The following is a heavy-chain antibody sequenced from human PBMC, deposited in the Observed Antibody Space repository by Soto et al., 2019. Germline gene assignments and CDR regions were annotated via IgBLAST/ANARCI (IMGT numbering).Heavy chain of an antibody. D-gene: IGHD6-13*01. Sequence: ASVKVSFKASGYTFTSYGISWVRQAPGQGLEWMGWISAYNGNTNYAQKLQGRVTMTTDTSTSTAYMELRSLRSDDTAVYYCARDYSSSWRNWFDPWGQGTLVTVSS. V-gene: IGHV1-18*01. CDR3: ARDYSSSWRNWFDP. CDR2: ISAYNGNT. J-gene: IGHJ5*02. CDR1: GYTFTSYG.